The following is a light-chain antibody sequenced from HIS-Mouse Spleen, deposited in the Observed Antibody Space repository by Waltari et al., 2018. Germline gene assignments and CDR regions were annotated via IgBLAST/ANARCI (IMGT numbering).Light chain of an antibody. V-gene: IGKV3-11*01. Sequence: IVLTQAPTTLSLSHGERATLSCRASQSVSSYLAWYQQKPGQAPRLLIYDASNMATGIPARFSGSGSGTDFTLTISSLQAEDVAVYYCQQYNSTPLTFGGGTKVEIK. J-gene: IGKJ4*01. CDR2: DAS. CDR1: QSVSSY. CDR3: QQYNSTPLT.